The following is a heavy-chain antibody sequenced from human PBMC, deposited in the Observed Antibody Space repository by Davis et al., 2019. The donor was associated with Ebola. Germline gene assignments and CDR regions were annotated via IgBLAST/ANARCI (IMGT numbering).Heavy chain of an antibody. Sequence: PGGSLRLSCAASGFIFSSSGMHWVRQAPGNGLAWVAILSYDGVTKDYADSVRGRFIISRDNSRKTVYLQMNSLTTEDTAVYYCVKGGSYLASGSHWVRYYGMDVWGQGSTVTVSS. V-gene: IGHV3-30*18. CDR3: VKGGSYLASGSHWVRYYGMDV. J-gene: IGHJ6*02. CDR2: LSYDGVTK. CDR1: GFIFSSSG. D-gene: IGHD3-10*01.